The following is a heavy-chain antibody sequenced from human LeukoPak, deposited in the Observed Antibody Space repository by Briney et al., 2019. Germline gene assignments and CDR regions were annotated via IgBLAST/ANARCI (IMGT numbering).Heavy chain of an antibody. D-gene: IGHD6-13*01. CDR1: GFTFSSYW. Sequence: PGGSLRLSCAASGFTFSSYWMSWVRQAPGKGLEWVANIKQDGSEKYYVDSVKGRFTISRDNAKNSLYLQMNSLRAEDTAVYYCARDPKYSSSWYYYYGMDVWGKGTTVTVSS. CDR3: ARDPKYSSSWYYYYGMDV. J-gene: IGHJ6*04. CDR2: IKQDGSEK. V-gene: IGHV3-7*03.